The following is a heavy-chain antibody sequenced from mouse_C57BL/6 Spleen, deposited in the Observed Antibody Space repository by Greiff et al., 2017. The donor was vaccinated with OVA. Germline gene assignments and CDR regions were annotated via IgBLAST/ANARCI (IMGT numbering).Heavy chain of an antibody. CDR3: ARQNYDYDEGWYFDV. D-gene: IGHD2-4*01. J-gene: IGHJ1*03. CDR2: ISNLAYSI. Sequence: EVHLVESGGGLVQPGGSLKLSCAASGFTFSDYGMAWVRQAPRKGPEWVAFISNLAYSIYYADTVTGRFTISRENAKNTLYLEMSSLRSEDTAMYYCARQNYDYDEGWYFDVWGTGTTVTVSS. CDR1: GFTFSDYG. V-gene: IGHV5-15*01.